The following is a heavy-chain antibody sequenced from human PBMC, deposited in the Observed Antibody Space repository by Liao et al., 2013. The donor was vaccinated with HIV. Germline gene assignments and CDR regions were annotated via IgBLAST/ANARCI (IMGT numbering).Heavy chain of an antibody. CDR1: GGPFNTYY. J-gene: IGHJ4*02. D-gene: IGHD3-22*01. V-gene: IGHV4-34*02. Sequence: QVQLQQWGAGLLKPSETLSLTCAVHGGPFNTYYWTWIRQAPGKGPEWIGQINHRGKSNYHPSLGSRVTMSVDTSQNQFSLSLTSMTAADTAVYFCARDGGGYDTSGYLDYWGQGTLVSVSS. CDR2: INHRGKS. CDR3: ARDGGGYDTSGYLDY.